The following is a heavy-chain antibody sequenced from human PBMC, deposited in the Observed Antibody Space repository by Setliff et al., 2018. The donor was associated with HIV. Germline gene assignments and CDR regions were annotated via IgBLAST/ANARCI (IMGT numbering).Heavy chain of an antibody. CDR2: INPNSGGT. CDR1: GYTFTGYY. V-gene: IGHV1-2*06. J-gene: IGHJ4*02. CDR3: ARDFTYYDRIPSF. D-gene: IGHD3-22*01. Sequence: AASVKVSCKASGYTFTGYYMHWVRQAPGQGLEWMGRINPNSGGTNYAQKFQGRVTMTRDTSISTAYMELSRLRSDDTAVYYCARDFTYYDRIPSFWGQGTLVTVSS.